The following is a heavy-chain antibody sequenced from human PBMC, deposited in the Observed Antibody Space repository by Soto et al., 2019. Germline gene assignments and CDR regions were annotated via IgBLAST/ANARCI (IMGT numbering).Heavy chain of an antibody. CDR2: IYSGGTT. CDR1: GFTVSSNY. CDR3: ARNGDSSDYGCWFDP. D-gene: IGHD3-22*01. V-gene: IGHV3-66*01. Sequence: EVQLVESGGGLVQPGGSLRLSCAASGFTVSSNYMSWVRQAPGKGLEWVSVIYSGGTTYYADSVKGRFTISRDNPKNTLYLQMNSLRAEDTAVYYCARNGDSSDYGCWFDPWGQGTLVTVSS. J-gene: IGHJ5*02.